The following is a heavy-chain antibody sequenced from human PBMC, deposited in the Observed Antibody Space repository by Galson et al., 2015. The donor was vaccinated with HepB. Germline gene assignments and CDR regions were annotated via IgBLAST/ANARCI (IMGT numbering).Heavy chain of an antibody. D-gene: IGHD2-15*01. V-gene: IGHV1-24*01. CDR3: AREGGAVEDY. CDR2: FDPEDGET. J-gene: IGHJ4*02. CDR1: GYTLTELS. Sequence: SVKVSCKVSGYTLTELSMHWVRQAPGKGLEWMGGFDPEDGETIYAQKLQGRVTMTTDTSTSTAYMELRSLRSDDTAVYYCAREGGAVEDYWGQGTLVTVSS.